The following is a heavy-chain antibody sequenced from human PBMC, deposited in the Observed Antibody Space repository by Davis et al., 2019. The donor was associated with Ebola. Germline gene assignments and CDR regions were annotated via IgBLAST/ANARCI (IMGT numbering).Heavy chain of an antibody. Sequence: GGSLRFSCAASGFTFSSYAMHWVRQAPGKGLEWVSGISGRGLTTEYADNVQGRFTISRDNSKNTLFLQMNSLRAEDTAMYYCARDSAGGGWRFDYWGQGSLVTVSS. V-gene: IGHV3-23*01. J-gene: IGHJ4*02. CDR1: GFTFSSYA. D-gene: IGHD6-13*01. CDR3: ARDSAGGGWRFDY. CDR2: ISGRGLTT.